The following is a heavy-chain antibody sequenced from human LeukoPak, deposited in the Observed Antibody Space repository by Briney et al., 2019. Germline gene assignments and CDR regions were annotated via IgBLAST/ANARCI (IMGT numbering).Heavy chain of an antibody. D-gene: IGHD3-9*01. CDR1: GYSFTNYW. Sequence: GESLKISCKGSGYSFTNYWIGWVRQMPGKGLEWMGIIYPGDSDPRYSPSFQGQVTISADKSISTAHLQWSSLKASDTAMYYCARLDILTGSPFDYWGQGTLVTVSS. V-gene: IGHV5-51*01. CDR3: ARLDILTGSPFDY. J-gene: IGHJ4*02. CDR2: IYPGDSDP.